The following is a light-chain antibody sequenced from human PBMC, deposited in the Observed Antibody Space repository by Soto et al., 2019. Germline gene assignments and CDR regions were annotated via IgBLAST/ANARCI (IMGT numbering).Light chain of an antibody. CDR2: AAS. Sequence: DIQMTQPPSSLSASVGDRVTITCRASQRISRYLAWYQQKPGEAPKLLIYAASSLQSGVPSRFSGSGSGTEFSLSITGLPPDDFATYYCQYYRGLSSFGPGTKVDIK. CDR3: QYYRGLSS. J-gene: IGKJ3*01. V-gene: IGKV1-5*01. CDR1: QRISRY.